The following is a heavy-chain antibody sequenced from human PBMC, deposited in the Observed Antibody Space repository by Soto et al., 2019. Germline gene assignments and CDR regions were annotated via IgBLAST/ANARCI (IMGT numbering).Heavy chain of an antibody. V-gene: IGHV1-69*02. CDR2: IIPILGIA. J-gene: IGHJ4*02. Sequence: GAPAKVSCKDSGGTFSSYTISWVRQAPGQGLEWVGRIIPILGIANYAQKFQGRVTITADKSTSTAYMELSSLRSEDTAVYYCATFAYFDYWGQGTLVTVSS. CDR3: ATFAYFDY. CDR1: GGTFSSYT.